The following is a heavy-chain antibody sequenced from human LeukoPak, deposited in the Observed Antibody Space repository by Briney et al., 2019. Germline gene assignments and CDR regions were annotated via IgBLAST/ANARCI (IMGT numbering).Heavy chain of an antibody. J-gene: IGHJ6*03. Sequence: GPSPTLSCAPCGLTFSHYTIGCVSPAPGNWLERVASITSISSLIYYGDSVKGRFTISRDNAKNEVYLQMNSLRGEDTAIYYCARVMMGATVTTFHYYCMDVWGVGTAVTVSS. CDR3: ARVMMGATVTTFHYYCMDV. V-gene: IGHV3-21*01. D-gene: IGHD4-11*01. CDR2: ITSISSLI. CDR1: GLTFSHYT.